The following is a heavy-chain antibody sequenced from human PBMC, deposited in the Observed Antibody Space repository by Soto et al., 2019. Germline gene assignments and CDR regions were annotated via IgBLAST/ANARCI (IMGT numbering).Heavy chain of an antibody. CDR1: GFTFSSYA. J-gene: IGHJ6*02. D-gene: IGHD3-3*01. CDR3: AKDSWAIFGVPAGEYYAMDV. V-gene: IGHV3-23*01. CDR2: ISGSGGTT. Sequence: GGSLRLSCAASGFTFSSYAMSWVRQAPGKGLEWVSAISGSGGTTYYSDSVKGRFTISRDSSKNTVYLQMNDLRVEDAAEYFCAKDSWAIFGVPAGEYYAMDVWGQGTTVTVSS.